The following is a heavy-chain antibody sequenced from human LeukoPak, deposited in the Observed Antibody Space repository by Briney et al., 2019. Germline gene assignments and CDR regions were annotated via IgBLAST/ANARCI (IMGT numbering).Heavy chain of an antibody. D-gene: IGHD1-14*01. CDR3: ARLVTGRTNWFDP. Sequence: NPSETLSLTCTVSGGSICTYYWSWIRQPPGKGLEWIGYIYYSGSTNYNPSLKSRVTISVDTSKNQFSLKLSSVTAADTAVYYCARLVTGRTNWFDPWGQGTPVTVSS. CDR2: IYYSGST. J-gene: IGHJ5*02. CDR1: GGSICTYY. V-gene: IGHV4-59*08.